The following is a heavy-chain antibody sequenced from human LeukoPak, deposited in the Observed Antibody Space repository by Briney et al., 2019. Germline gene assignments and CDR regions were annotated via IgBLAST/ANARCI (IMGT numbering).Heavy chain of an antibody. CDR2: NYHTGSA. V-gene: IGHV4-38-2*01. CDR1: GYSFTSGHY. CDR3: ARYCTSTTCILRGFDY. Sequence: PSETLSLTCSVSGYSFTSGHYWGWIRPPPGKGLEWIANNYHTGSAHYNPSLKSRVTISVDTSKNQFSLKLSSVTAADTAVYYCARYCTSTTCILRGFDYWGQGTLVTVSS. J-gene: IGHJ4*02. D-gene: IGHD2-2*01.